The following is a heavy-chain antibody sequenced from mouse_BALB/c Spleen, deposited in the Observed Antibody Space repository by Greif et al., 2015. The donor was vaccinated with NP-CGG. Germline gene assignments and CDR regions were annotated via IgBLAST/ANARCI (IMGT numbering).Heavy chain of an antibody. CDR3: TRLTTVVPVRDY. V-gene: IGHV1-5*01. CDR2: IYPGNSDT. J-gene: IGHJ4*01. Sequence: VQLQQSGTVLARPGASVKMSCKASGYSFTSYWMHWVKQRPGQGLEWIGAIYPGNSDTSYNQKFKGKAKLTAVTSASTAYMELSSLTNEDSAVYYCTRLTTVVPVRDYWGQGTSVTVSS. D-gene: IGHD1-1*01. CDR1: GYSFTSYW.